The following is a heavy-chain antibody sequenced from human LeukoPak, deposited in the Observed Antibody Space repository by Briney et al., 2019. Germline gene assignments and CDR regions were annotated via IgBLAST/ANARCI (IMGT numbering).Heavy chain of an antibody. Sequence: VASVKVSCKASGYTFTSYDINWVRQAPGQGLEWMGWMNPNSGNTGYAQKFQGRVTMTRNTSISTAYMELSSLRSEDTAVYYCARDLTRSSSSNAYWGQGTLVTVSS. CDR3: ARDLTRSSSSNAY. CDR2: MNPNSGNT. D-gene: IGHD6-6*01. CDR1: GYTFTSYD. V-gene: IGHV1-8*01. J-gene: IGHJ4*02.